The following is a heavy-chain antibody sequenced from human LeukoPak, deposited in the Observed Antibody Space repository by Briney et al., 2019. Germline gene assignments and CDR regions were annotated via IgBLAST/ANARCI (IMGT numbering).Heavy chain of an antibody. J-gene: IGHJ5*02. CDR3: ARREGITGNTKWFDP. CDR2: IYPGDSDT. Sequence: GESLQISCKGSGYSFTSYWIGWVRQMPAEGLEWMGIIYPGDSDTRYSPSFQGQVTISVDKSISTAYLQWSSLKASDTAMYYCARREGITGNTKWFDPWGQGTLVTVSS. D-gene: IGHD1-20*01. V-gene: IGHV5-51*01. CDR1: GYSFTSYW.